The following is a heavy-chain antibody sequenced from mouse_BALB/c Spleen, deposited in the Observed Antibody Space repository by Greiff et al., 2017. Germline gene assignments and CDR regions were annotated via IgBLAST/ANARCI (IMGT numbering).Heavy chain of an antibody. CDR2: ISSGGST. CDR1: GFTFSSYA. CDR3: ARGRYGRDFDV. V-gene: IGHV5-6-5*01. D-gene: IGHD1-1*01. J-gene: IGHJ1*01. Sequence: DVQLVESGGGLVKPGGSLKLSCAASGFTFSSYAMSWVRQTPEKRLAWVASISSGGSTYYPDSVKGRFTISRDNARNILYLQMSSLRSEDTAMYYCARGRYGRDFDVWGAGTTVTVSA.